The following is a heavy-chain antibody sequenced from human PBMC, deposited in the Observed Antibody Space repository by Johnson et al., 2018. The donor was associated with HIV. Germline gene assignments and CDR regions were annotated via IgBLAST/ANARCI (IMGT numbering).Heavy chain of an antibody. CDR3: ASDGWELLGVAAFDV. Sequence: MLLVESGGGLVQPGGSLRLSCAASGFTVSSNYMSWVRQAPGKGLEWVSVIYSGGSTYYADSVKGRFTISRDNSKNTLYLQMNSLRAEDTAVYYCASDGWELLGVAAFDVWGQGTLVTVSS. J-gene: IGHJ3*01. CDR2: IYSGGST. V-gene: IGHV3-53*01. CDR1: GFTVSSNY. D-gene: IGHD1-26*01.